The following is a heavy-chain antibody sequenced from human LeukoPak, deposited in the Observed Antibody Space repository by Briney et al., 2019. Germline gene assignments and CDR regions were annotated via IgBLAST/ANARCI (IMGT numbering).Heavy chain of an antibody. D-gene: IGHD6-6*01. CDR1: GYSFTSYW. CDR2: IYPVDSDT. CDR3: AREGPFEYSSSYDY. V-gene: IGHV5-51*03. Sequence: GESLKISCKGSGYSFTSYWIGWVRQMPGKGLEWMGIIYPVDSDTRYSPSFQGQVTISADKSTSSAYQQWSSLKASDAAMYYCAREGPFEYSSSYDYWGQGTLVTVSS. J-gene: IGHJ4*02.